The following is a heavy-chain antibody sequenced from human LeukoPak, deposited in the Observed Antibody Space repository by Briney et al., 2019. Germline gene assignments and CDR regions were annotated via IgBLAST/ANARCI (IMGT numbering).Heavy chain of an antibody. J-gene: IGHJ6*02. D-gene: IGHD1-26*01. CDR2: IWYDGSNK. CDR3: ASQKSGSYGGDYYYGMDV. CDR1: GFTFSSYG. V-gene: IGHV3-33*01. Sequence: GGSLRLSCAASGFTFSSYGMHWVRQAPGKGLEWVAVIWYDGSNKYYADSVKGRFTISRDNSKNTLYLQMNSLRAEDTAVYYCASQKSGSYGGDYYYGMDVWGQGTTVTVSS.